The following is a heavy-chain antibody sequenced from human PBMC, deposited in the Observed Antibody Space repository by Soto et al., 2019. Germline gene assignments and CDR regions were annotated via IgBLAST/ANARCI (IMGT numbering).Heavy chain of an antibody. Sequence: EVQLLESGGGLAQPGGSLRLSCVASGFTFSNSAMSWVRHVPGKGLEWAAGIRSSGGHTNYADSVKGRFTISRDNSRNILYLQMNSLSTADTSMYYCAREYSSSSWGYWGQGSQVTVSS. CDR2: IRSSGGHT. CDR3: AREYSSSSWGY. CDR1: GFTFSNSA. V-gene: IGHV3-23*01. J-gene: IGHJ4*02. D-gene: IGHD6-6*01.